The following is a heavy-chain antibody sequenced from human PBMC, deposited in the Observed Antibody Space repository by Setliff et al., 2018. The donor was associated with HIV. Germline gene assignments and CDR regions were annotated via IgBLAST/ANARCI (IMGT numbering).Heavy chain of an antibody. CDR2: IYRSGRT. J-gene: IGHJ3*02. V-gene: IGHV4-39*01. CDR3: ARHKDSDYVWGSYRPDGFDI. CDR1: GGSSSSSSFY. Sequence: SETLSLTCTVSGGSSSSSSFYWGWIRQPPGKGLEWIGNIYRSGRTYYNPSLRSRVTISVDTSKNQFYLNLNSVTDADTALYYCARHKDSDYVWGSYRPDGFDIWGQGTTVTVSS. D-gene: IGHD3-16*02.